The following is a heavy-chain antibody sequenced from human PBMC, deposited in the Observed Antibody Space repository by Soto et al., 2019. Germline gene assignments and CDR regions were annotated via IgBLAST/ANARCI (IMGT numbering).Heavy chain of an antibody. J-gene: IGHJ5*02. CDR1: GYTFTSYG. Sequence: ASVKVSCKASGYTFTSYGISWVRQAPGQGLEWMGWISAYNGNTNYAQKIQGRVTMTTDTSTSTAYMELRSLRSDDTAVYYCARTYDSSGYYYVRGDNWFDPWGQGTLVTVSS. CDR3: ARTYDSSGYYYVRGDNWFDP. V-gene: IGHV1-18*01. D-gene: IGHD3-22*01. CDR2: ISAYNGNT.